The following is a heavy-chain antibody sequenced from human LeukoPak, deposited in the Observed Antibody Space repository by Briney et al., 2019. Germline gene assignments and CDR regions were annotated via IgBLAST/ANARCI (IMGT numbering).Heavy chain of an antibody. D-gene: IGHD5-18*01. Sequence: GESLKISCKGSGYRFTSYWIGWVRQMPGKGPEWMGIIYPGDSDTRYNPSFQGQVTISVDKSLTTADLQWNSLKASDTAMYYCARQTAMGRSGDYWGQGTLVTVSS. CDR3: ARQTAMGRSGDY. CDR1: GYRFTSYW. V-gene: IGHV5-51*01. CDR2: IYPGDSDT. J-gene: IGHJ4*02.